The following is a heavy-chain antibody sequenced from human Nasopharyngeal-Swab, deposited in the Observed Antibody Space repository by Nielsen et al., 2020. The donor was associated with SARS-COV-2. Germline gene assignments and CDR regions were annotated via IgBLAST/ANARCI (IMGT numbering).Heavy chain of an antibody. CDR3: ASQLGHPDS. CDR1: GSASSGNW. V-gene: IGHV3-74*01. Sequence: GGSLRLSCAASGSASSGNWMHWIRQAPGKQLVWVSAINFDGSTRNYAGSVKGRFTISRDNAKNTLFLQMHSLRADDTAIYYCASQLGHPDSWGQGTLVTVSS. J-gene: IGHJ4*02. D-gene: IGHD2-2*01. CDR2: INFDGSTR.